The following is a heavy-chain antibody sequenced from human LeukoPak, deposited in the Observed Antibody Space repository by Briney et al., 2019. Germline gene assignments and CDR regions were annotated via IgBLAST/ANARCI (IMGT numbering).Heavy chain of an antibody. CDR2: ISSSSSYI. Sequence: GSLRLSCAASGFTFSDYYMSWIRQAPGKGLEWVSSISSSSSYIYYADSVKGRFTISRDNAKNSLYLQMNSLRAEDTAVYYCAKTSQTYSSGWYEDYWGQGTLVTVSS. CDR1: GFTFSDYY. CDR3: AKTSQTYSSGWYEDY. D-gene: IGHD6-19*01. J-gene: IGHJ4*02. V-gene: IGHV3-11*06.